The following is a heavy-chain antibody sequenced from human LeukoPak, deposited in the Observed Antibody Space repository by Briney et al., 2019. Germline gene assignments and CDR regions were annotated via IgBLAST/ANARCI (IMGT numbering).Heavy chain of an antibody. CDR1: GFTVSFNY. J-gene: IGHJ4*02. V-gene: IGHV3-66*01. CDR2: IYSGGTI. D-gene: IGHD5-24*01. CDR3: ARGLISRDGYNSFYFDY. Sequence: GGSLRLSCAASGFTVSFNYMNWVGQAPGKGLEWVSVIYSGGTIYYADSVKGRFTISRDLSKNMLYLQMNSLRAEDTAVYYCARGLISRDGYNSFYFDYWGQGTLVTVSS.